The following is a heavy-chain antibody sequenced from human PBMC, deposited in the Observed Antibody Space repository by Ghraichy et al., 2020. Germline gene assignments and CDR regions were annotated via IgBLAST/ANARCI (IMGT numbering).Heavy chain of an antibody. Sequence: SETLSLTCAVYGGSFSGYYWSWIRQPPGKGLEWIGEINHSGSTNYNPSLKSRVTISVDTSKNQFSLKLSSVTAADTAVYYCASVYCGGDCYPLDYWGQGTLVTVSS. CDR3: ASVYCGGDCYPLDY. CDR1: GGSFSGYY. V-gene: IGHV4-34*01. J-gene: IGHJ4*02. CDR2: INHSGST. D-gene: IGHD2-21*02.